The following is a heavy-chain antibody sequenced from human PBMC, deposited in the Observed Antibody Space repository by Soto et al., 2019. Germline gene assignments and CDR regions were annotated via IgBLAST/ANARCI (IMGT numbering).Heavy chain of an antibody. CDR3: ARDQITMVRGVITYYYYYGMDV. V-gene: IGHV4-34*01. Sequence: SETLSPTCAVYGGSFSGYYWSWIRQPPGKGLEWIGEINHSGSTNYNPSLKSRVAISVDTSKNQFSLKLSSVTAADTAVYYCARDQITMVRGVITYYYYYGMDVWGQGTTVTVSS. D-gene: IGHD3-10*01. CDR2: INHSGST. CDR1: GGSFSGYY. J-gene: IGHJ6*02.